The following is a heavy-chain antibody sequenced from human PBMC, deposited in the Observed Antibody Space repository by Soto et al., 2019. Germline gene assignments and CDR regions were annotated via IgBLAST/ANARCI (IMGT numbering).Heavy chain of an antibody. V-gene: IGHV3-48*02. J-gene: IGHJ4*01. Sequence: PGGSLRLSCEASGFTISECSMNWVRQAPGKGLEWLAYITIRTGNVLYADSVRGRFTISADNAENSVILQMNSLRDEDSAVYFCVRDRDLYRAMFYADLWGQGTLV. D-gene: IGHD1-26*01. CDR1: GFTISECS. CDR2: ITIRTGNV. CDR3: VRDRDLYRAMFYADL.